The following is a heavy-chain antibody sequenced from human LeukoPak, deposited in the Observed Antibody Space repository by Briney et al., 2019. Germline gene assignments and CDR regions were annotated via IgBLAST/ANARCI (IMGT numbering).Heavy chain of an antibody. J-gene: IGHJ5*02. V-gene: IGHV4-59*01. Sequence: SETLSLTCTVSGGSISTYYWSWIRQPPGKGVEWIGYIYYTGSTSYNPSLKSRVTMSLDASKNQFSLELNSVTPADTAVYYCARGGNYWPQWWFDPWGRGTLVSVSS. CDR2: IYYTGST. D-gene: IGHD1-26*01. CDR1: GGSISTYY. CDR3: ARGGNYWPQWWFDP.